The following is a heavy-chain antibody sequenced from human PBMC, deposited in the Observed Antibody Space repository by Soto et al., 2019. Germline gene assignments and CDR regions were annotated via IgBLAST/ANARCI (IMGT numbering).Heavy chain of an antibody. CDR2: VYYTGST. CDR3: VRTAREGAVAPHWFDR. CDR1: GASIRSTDYY. V-gene: IGHV4-30-4*01. Sequence: SETLSLTCTVSGASIRSTDYYWSWIRQAPGKGLEWIGYVYYTGSTYYNPSLMSRLTISVDTSKNQFSLKLTSVTAAETAVYYCVRTAREGAVAPHWFDRWGQGTQVTVSA. D-gene: IGHD2-21*02. J-gene: IGHJ5*02.